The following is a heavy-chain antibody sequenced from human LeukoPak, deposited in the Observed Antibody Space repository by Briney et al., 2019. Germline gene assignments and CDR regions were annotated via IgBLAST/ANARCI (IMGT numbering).Heavy chain of an antibody. CDR1: GLAIDTDTYF. CDR3: ARHKYGRGYYYYMDV. Sequence: SETLSLTCTVSGLAIDTDTYFWVWIRRPPGKALEWIGSMYYGATTYLNPSLKTRVTISVDTSKNLFSLKLTSVTAADTAVYYCARHKYGRGYYYYMDVWGKGTTVSVSS. CDR2: MYYGATT. D-gene: IGHD2-8*01. J-gene: IGHJ6*03. V-gene: IGHV4-39*01.